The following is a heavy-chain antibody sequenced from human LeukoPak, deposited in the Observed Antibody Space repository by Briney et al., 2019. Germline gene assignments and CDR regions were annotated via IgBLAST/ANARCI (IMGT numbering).Heavy chain of an antibody. CDR3: ARVKYFSSTSCYAGFYYGMDV. Sequence: ASVKVFCKASGYTFTSYGISWVRQPTGQGLEWMGWIIAYNGNTNYAQTLQGRVTMTTDTSTSTAYMELRSLRADDTAVYYCARVKYFSSTSCYAGFYYGMDVWGKGTTVTVSS. J-gene: IGHJ6*04. CDR1: GYTFTSYG. V-gene: IGHV1-18*04. CDR2: IIAYNGNT. D-gene: IGHD2-2*01.